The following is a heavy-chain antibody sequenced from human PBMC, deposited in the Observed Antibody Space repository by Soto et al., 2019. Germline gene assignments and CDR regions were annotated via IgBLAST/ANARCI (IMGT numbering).Heavy chain of an antibody. Sequence: ASVKVSCKASGYTFTSYDINWVRQATGQGLEWMGWMNPNSGNTGYAQKFQGRVTMTRNTSISTAYMELSSLRSEDTAMYYCARGVLRFLELLSRNYYYYNGMDFWGQGTAITVSS. CDR3: ARGVLRFLELLSRNYYYYNGMDF. V-gene: IGHV1-8*01. D-gene: IGHD3-3*01. CDR2: MNPNSGNT. J-gene: IGHJ6*02. CDR1: GYTFTSYD.